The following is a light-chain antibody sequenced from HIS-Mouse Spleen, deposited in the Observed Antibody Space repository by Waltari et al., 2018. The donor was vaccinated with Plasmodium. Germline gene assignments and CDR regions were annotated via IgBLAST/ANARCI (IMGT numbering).Light chain of an antibody. J-gene: IGLJ1*01. CDR3: CSYAGSSTYV. V-gene: IGLV2-23*01. CDR1: SSDVGSDTL. Sequence: QSALTQPASVSGSPGQSIPLSCTGTSSDVGSDTLVSWYQQHPGKAPKLMIYEGSKRPSGVSNRFSGSKSGNTASLTISGLQAEDEADYYCCSYAGSSTYVFGTGTKVTVL. CDR2: EGS.